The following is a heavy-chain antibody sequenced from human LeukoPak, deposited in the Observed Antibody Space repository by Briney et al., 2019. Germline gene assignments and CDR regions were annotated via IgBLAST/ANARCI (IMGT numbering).Heavy chain of an antibody. D-gene: IGHD3-22*01. J-gene: IGHJ3*02. CDR1: GGSISSGSYY. Sequence: SETLSLTCTVSGGSISSGSYYWSWLRQPAGTGLEWIGRIYTSGSTNYNPSLKSRVTISVDTSKNQFSLKLSSVTAADTAVYYCARGGYYYDSRGGTFDIWGQGTMVTVSS. CDR3: ARGGYYYDSRGGTFDI. V-gene: IGHV4-61*02. CDR2: IYTSGST.